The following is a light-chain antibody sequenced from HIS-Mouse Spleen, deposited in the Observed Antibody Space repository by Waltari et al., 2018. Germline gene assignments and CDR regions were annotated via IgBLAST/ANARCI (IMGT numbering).Light chain of an antibody. V-gene: IGLV1-47*01. CDR3: AAWDDSLSGPV. CDR1: SPNIGSNY. Sequence: QSVLTQPPSASGTPGQRVTITCSGSSPNIGSNYVYCYQQLPGTAPKLLIYRNNQRPSGVPDRFSGSKSGTSASLAISGLRSEDEADYYCAAWDDSLSGPVFGGGTKLTVL. CDR2: RNN. J-gene: IGLJ3*02.